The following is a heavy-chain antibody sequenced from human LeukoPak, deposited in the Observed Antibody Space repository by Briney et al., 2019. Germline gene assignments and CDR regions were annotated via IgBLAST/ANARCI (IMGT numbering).Heavy chain of an antibody. J-gene: IGHJ6*03. CDR2: IYHSGST. CDR3: ASVLGPAARRYYYYYMDV. CDR1: GYSISSGYY. V-gene: IGHV4-38-2*02. D-gene: IGHD2-2*01. Sequence: PSETLSLTCTVSGYSISSGYYWGWIRQPPGKGLEWIGSIYHSGSTYYNPSLKSRVTKSVDTSKNQFSLKLSSVTAADTAVYYCASVLGPAARRYYYYYMDVWGKGTTVTVSS.